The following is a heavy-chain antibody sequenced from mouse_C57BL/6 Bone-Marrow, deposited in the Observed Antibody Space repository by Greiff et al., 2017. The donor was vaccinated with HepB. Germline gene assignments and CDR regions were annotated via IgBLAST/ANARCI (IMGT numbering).Heavy chain of an antibody. CDR1: GYSITSGYY. Sequence: EVQLQESGPGLVKPSQSLSLTCSVTGYSITSGYYWNWIRQFPGNKLEWMGYISYDGSNNYNPSLKNRISITRDTSKNQFFLKLNSVTTEDTATYYCATTMITTYYFDYWGQGTTLTVSS. CDR2: ISYDGSN. D-gene: IGHD2-4*01. CDR3: ATTMITTYYFDY. J-gene: IGHJ2*01. V-gene: IGHV3-6*01.